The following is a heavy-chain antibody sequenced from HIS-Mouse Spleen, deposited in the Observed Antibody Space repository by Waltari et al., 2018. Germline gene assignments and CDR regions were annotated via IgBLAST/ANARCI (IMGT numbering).Heavy chain of an antibody. Sequence: QVQLVQSGAEVKKPGSSVTVSCKASGGTFSSYAISWVRPAPGPGLEWMGRIIPILGIANYAQKFQGRVTITADKSTSTAYMELSSLRSEDTAVYYCARDEYSGSYYYYYGMDVWGQGTTVTVSS. V-gene: IGHV1-69*04. D-gene: IGHD1-26*01. CDR1: GGTFSSYA. CDR3: ARDEYSGSYYYYYGMDV. CDR2: IIPILGIA. J-gene: IGHJ6*02.